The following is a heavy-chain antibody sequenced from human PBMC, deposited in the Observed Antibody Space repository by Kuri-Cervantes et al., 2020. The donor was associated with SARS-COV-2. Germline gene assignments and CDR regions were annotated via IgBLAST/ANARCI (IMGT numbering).Heavy chain of an antibody. V-gene: IGHV3-7*01. Sequence: GESLKISCAASGFTFRSCWMSWVRQAPGKGLEWVAAIKPEGGEKHYVDSVRGRFTISRDNSKNTLVLQMDSLRADDTAVYYCARAYCGSTGCQGRDQFDPWGQGTRVTVSS. J-gene: IGHJ5*02. CDR1: GFTFRSCW. D-gene: IGHD2-2*01. CDR3: ARAYCGSTGCQGRDQFDP. CDR2: IKPEGGEK.